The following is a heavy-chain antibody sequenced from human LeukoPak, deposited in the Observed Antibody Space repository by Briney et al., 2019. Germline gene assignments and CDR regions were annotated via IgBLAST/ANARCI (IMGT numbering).Heavy chain of an antibody. CDR3: ATTLGSGWKFDY. CDR2: ISTSGSVI. Sequence: GGSLRLSCAASGFTFSSFEMNWVRQAPGKGLEWVSYISTSGSVIYYADSVKGRFTISRDNAKNSLYLQMNSLRAEDTAVYYCATTLGSGWKFDYWGQGTLVTVSS. CDR1: GFTFSSFE. J-gene: IGHJ4*02. V-gene: IGHV3-48*03. D-gene: IGHD6-19*01.